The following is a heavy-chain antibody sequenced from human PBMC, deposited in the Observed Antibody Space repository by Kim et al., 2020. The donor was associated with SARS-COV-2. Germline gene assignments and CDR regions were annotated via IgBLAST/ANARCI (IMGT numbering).Heavy chain of an antibody. V-gene: IGHV4-39*01. D-gene: IGHD4-17*01. Sequence: YNPSLKSRVTISVDTSKNQFSLKLSSVTAADTAVYYCARLGDNYGNGVDYWGQGTLVTVSS. J-gene: IGHJ4*02. CDR3: ARLGDNYGNGVDY.